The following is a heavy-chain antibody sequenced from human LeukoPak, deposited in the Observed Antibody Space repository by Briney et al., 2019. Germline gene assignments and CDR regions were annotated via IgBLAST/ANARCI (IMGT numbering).Heavy chain of an antibody. CDR3: ARDSYGMDV. CDR1: GFTFSNYA. J-gene: IGHJ6*02. V-gene: IGHV3-23*01. CDR2: ISGSGTNT. Sequence: GGSLRLSCAASGFTFSNYAMSWVRQAPGKGLEWVSAISGSGTNTFYADSVKGRFTISRDNSKNTLYLQMNSLRAEDTAVYYCARDSYGMDVWGQGTTVTVSS.